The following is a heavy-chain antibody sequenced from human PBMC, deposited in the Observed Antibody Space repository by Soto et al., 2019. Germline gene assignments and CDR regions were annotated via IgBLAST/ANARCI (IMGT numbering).Heavy chain of an antibody. CDR3: ARDSNGVGAIDY. Sequence: ASVKVSCKASGYSFTSYAMHWVRQAPGQRLEWMGWINAGNGNTKYSQKFQGRVTNTTDTSTSTAYMELSSLRSEDTAVYYCARDSNGVGAIDYWGQGTLVTVSS. J-gene: IGHJ4*02. CDR1: GYSFTSYA. CDR2: INAGNGNT. D-gene: IGHD1-26*01. V-gene: IGHV1-3*01.